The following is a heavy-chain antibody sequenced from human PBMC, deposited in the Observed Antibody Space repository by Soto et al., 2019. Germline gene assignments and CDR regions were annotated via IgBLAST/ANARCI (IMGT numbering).Heavy chain of an antibody. CDR3: ARESGSPRLVDAFDI. CDR1: GGSISSGGYY. D-gene: IGHD1-26*01. V-gene: IGHV4-31*03. J-gene: IGHJ3*02. CDR2: IYYSGST. Sequence: QVQLQESGPGLVKPSQTLSLTCTVSGGSISSGGYYWSWIRQHPGKGREWIGYIYYSGSTYYNPSLKSRVTLPVDTSKNQFSLKLSSVTAADTAVYYCARESGSPRLVDAFDIWGQGTMVTVSS.